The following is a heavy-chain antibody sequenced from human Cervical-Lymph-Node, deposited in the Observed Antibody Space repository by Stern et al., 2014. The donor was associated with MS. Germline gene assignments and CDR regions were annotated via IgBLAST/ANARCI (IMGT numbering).Heavy chain of an antibody. V-gene: IGHV4-30-4*01. J-gene: IGHJ4*02. CDR3: GGRGIRLITD. CDR2: IQSSGST. Sequence: QLQESGPGLVKPSPTLSLTCTVSGVSISSGDYYWSWIRQPPGQGLEWIGHIQSSGSTSYNPSLKSRVTISVDTSKNQLSLNVTSVTAADTAVYYCGGRGIRLITDWGQGALVTVSS. CDR1: GVSISSGDYY. D-gene: IGHD1-20*01.